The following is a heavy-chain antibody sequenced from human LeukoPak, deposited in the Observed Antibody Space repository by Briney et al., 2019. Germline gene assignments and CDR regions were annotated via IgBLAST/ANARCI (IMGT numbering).Heavy chain of an antibody. J-gene: IGHJ4*02. CDR3: ARRPGGYDSSGYSDY. CDR2: ISGSGSTI. CDR1: GFTFSSYE. Sequence: GALRLSCAASGFTFSSYEMNWVRQAPGKGLEWVSYISGSGSTIYYADSVKGRFTISRDNAKNSLYLQMNSLRAEDTAVYYCARRPGGYDSSGYSDYWGQGTLVTVSS. V-gene: IGHV3-48*03. D-gene: IGHD3-22*01.